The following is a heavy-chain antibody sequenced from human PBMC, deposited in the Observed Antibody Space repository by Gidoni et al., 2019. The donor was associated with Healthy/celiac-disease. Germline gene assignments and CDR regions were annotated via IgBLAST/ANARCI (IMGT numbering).Heavy chain of an antibody. Sequence: QVQLQQWGAGLLKPSATLSLTCAVYGGSFSGYYWSWIRKPPGKGLEWIGEINHSGSTNYNPSLKSRVTISVDTSKNQFSLKLSSVTAADTAVYYCARGGPYDYVWGSYRPWFDYWGQGTLVTVSS. D-gene: IGHD3-16*02. J-gene: IGHJ4*02. CDR1: GGSFSGYY. CDR3: ARGGPYDYVWGSYRPWFDY. CDR2: INHSGST. V-gene: IGHV4-34*01.